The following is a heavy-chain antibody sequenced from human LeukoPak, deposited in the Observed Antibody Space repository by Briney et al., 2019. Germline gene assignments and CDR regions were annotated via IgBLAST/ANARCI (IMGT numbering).Heavy chain of an antibody. Sequence: SETLSLTCTVSGASISTSYWSWIRQPPGKGLECIGYIYYSGSTNYNSGSTNYNPSLKSRVTISVDTSKNQFSLKVSSVTAADTAVYYCARVDSSGDYFDYWGQGALVTVSS. CDR3: ARVDSSGDYFDY. J-gene: IGHJ4*02. D-gene: IGHD3-22*01. CDR1: GASISTSY. V-gene: IGHV4-59*01. CDR2: IYYSGSTNYNSGST.